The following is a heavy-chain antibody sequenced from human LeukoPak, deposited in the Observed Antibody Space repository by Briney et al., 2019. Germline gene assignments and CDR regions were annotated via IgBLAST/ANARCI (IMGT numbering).Heavy chain of an antibody. CDR1: GFTLDDYA. CDR3: AKDILGRGYSGYDGGSFDY. D-gene: IGHD5-12*01. V-gene: IGHV3-9*01. Sequence: GGSLRLSCAASGFTLDDYAMHWVRQAPGKGLEWVSGISWNSGSIGYADSVKGRFTISRDNAKNSLYLQMNSLRAEDTALYYCAKDILGRGYSGYDGGSFDYWGQGTLVTVSS. J-gene: IGHJ4*02. CDR2: ISWNSGSI.